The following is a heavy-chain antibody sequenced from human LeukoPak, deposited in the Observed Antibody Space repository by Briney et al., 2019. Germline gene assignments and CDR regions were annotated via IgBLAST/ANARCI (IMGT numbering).Heavy chain of an antibody. V-gene: IGHV3-23*01. D-gene: IGHD3-10*01. CDR2: ISGSGGST. CDR1: GFTFSSYA. Sequence: PGGSLRLPCAASGFTFSSYAMSWVRQAPGKGLEWVSAISGSGGSTYYADSVKGRFTICRDNSKNTLYLQMNSLRAEGTAVYYCARPYGSGSYPYYFDYWGQGTLVTVSS. CDR3: ARPYGSGSYPYYFDY. J-gene: IGHJ4*02.